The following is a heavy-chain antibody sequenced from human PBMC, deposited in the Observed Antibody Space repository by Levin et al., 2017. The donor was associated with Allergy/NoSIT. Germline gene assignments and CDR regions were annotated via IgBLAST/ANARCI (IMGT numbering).Heavy chain of an antibody. CDR3: ARVTTNY. Sequence: GESLKIPCAASGFTFSRHDMHWVRQAPGKGLEWVAVIWYDGSNKYYADSVKGRFTISRDNSKNTLYLQMNSLRAEDTAVYYCARVTTNYWGQGTLVTVSS. V-gene: IGHV3-33*01. J-gene: IGHJ4*02. CDR2: IWYDGSNK. CDR1: GFTFSRHD. D-gene: IGHD4-17*01.